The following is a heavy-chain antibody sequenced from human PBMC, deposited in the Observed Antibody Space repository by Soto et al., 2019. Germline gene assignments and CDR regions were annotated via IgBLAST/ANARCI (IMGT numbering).Heavy chain of an antibody. CDR3: ARSGYSYGPNPLLY. CDR1: GGSISSGGYY. J-gene: IGHJ4*02. Sequence: SETLSLTCTVSGGSISSGGYYWSWIRQHPGKGLEWIGYIYYSGSTYYNPSLKSRVTISVDTSKNQFSLKLSSVTAADTAVYYCARSGYSYGPNPLLYWGQGTLVTVS. V-gene: IGHV4-31*03. D-gene: IGHD5-18*01. CDR2: IYYSGST.